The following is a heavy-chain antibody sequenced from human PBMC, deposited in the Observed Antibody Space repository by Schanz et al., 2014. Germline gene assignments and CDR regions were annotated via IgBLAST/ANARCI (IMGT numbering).Heavy chain of an antibody. CDR1: GFTFSSYG. D-gene: IGHD2-2*01. Sequence: VQLVESGGGVVQPGRSLRLSCAASGFTFSSYGMHWVRQAPGKGLEWVALISNDGSVKYYADSVKGRFTISRDNSKNTLYLHMNTLRSEDTAVYYCAKDSTHIDIVLVPTAIDYWGQGTLVTVSS. CDR3: AKDSTHIDIVLVPTAIDY. V-gene: IGHV3-30*19. CDR2: ISNDGSVK. J-gene: IGHJ4*02.